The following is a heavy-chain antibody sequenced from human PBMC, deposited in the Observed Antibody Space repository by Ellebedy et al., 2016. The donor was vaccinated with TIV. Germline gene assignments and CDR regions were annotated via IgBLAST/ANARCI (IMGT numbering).Heavy chain of an antibody. CDR1: GGSISSGGYY. V-gene: IGHV4-31*03. CDR3: ARDSEGNSGLDY. J-gene: IGHJ4*02. CDR2: IYYSGST. D-gene: IGHD6-19*01. Sequence: SETLSLTCTVSGGSISSGGYYWSWIRQHPGKGLEWIGYIYYSGSTYYNPSLKNRVTISVDTSKNQFSLKLSSVTAADTAVYYCARDSEGNSGLDYWGQGTLVTVSS.